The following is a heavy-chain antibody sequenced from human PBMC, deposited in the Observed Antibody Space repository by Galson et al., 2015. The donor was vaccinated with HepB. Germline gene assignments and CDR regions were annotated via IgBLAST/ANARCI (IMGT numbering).Heavy chain of an antibody. CDR2: IYYSGST. J-gene: IGHJ4*02. CDR3: ARSTMVRGVALGY. Sequence: ETLSLTCTVSGGSISSYYWSWIRQPPGKGLEWIGYIYYSGSTNYNPSLKSRVTISVDTSKNQFSLRLSSVTAADTAVYYCARSTMVRGVALGYWGQGTLVTVSS. D-gene: IGHD3-10*01. V-gene: IGHV4-59*01. CDR1: GGSISSYY.